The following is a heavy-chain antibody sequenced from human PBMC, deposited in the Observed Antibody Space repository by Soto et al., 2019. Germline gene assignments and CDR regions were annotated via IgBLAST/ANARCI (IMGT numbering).Heavy chain of an antibody. CDR2: INHSGST. CDR1: GGSFSGYY. CDR3: ARMTMQLARPYYSDY. D-gene: IGHD6-6*01. J-gene: IGHJ4*02. Sequence: SETLSLTCAVYGGSFSGYYWSWIRQPPGKGLEWIGEINHSGSTNYNPSLKSRVTISVDTSKNQFSLKLSSVTAADTAVYYCARMTMQLARPYYSDYWGQGTLVTVSS. V-gene: IGHV4-34*01.